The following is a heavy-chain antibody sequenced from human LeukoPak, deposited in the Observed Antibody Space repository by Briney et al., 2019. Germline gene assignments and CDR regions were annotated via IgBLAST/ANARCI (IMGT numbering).Heavy chain of an antibody. Sequence: GGSLRLSCGGSGFTFSSYAMSWVRQAPGKGLEWVSAISGSGGSTYYADSVKGRFTISRDNSKNTLYLQMNSLRAEDTAVYYCATVFSFSAYYFDYWGQGTLVTVSS. CDR3: ATVFSFSAYYFDY. CDR2: ISGSGGST. D-gene: IGHD4-17*01. CDR1: GFTFSSYA. V-gene: IGHV3-23*01. J-gene: IGHJ4*02.